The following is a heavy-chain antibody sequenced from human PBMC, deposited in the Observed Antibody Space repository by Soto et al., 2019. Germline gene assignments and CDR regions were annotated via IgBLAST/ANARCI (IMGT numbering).Heavy chain of an antibody. V-gene: IGHV3-30-3*01. CDR1: GFTFSSYA. CDR2: ISYDGSNK. Sequence: QVQLVESGGGVVQPGRSLRLSCAASGFTFSSYAMHWVRQAPGKGLEWVAVISYDGSNKYYADSVKGRFTISRDNSKNTLYLQMNSLRAEETAVYYCATDAGSGSTVGGHYDDYGMDVWGQGTTVTVSS. J-gene: IGHJ6*02. D-gene: IGHD3-10*01. CDR3: ATDAGSGSTVGGHYDDYGMDV.